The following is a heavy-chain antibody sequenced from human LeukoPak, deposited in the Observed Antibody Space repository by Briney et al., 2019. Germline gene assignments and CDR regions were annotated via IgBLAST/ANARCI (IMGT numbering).Heavy chain of an antibody. V-gene: IGHV3-64*01. J-gene: IGHJ6*03. D-gene: IGHD3-10*01. CDR2: ISSSGGST. Sequence: PGGSLRLSCAASGFTFRNYAMHWVRQAPGQGLEYVSAISSSGGSTYYANSVKGRFTISRDNSKNTLYLQMGSLRAEDMAVYYCARNALWFGELVEYYYMDVWGKGTTVTISS. CDR3: ARNALWFGELVEYYYMDV. CDR1: GFTFRNYA.